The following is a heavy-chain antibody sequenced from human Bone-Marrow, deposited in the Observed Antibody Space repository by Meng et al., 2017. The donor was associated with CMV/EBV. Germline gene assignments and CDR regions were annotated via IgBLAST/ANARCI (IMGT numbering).Heavy chain of an antibody. V-gene: IGHV1-2*02. CDR1: GYTFTDYY. CDR2: INPNSGGT. CDR3: ARDMATITIFGVAGVGMDV. D-gene: IGHD3-3*01. Sequence: ASVKVSCKASGYTFTDYYMHWVRQAPGQGLEWMGWINPNSGGTNYAQKFQGRVTMTRDTSISTAYMELSRLRSDDTAVYYCARDMATITIFGVAGVGMDVWGQGTTVTSP. J-gene: IGHJ6*02.